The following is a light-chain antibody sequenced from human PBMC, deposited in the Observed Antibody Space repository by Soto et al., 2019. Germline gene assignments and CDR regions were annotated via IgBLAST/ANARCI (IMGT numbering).Light chain of an antibody. CDR1: QRIGPY. J-gene: IGKJ4*01. CDR2: AAT. V-gene: IGKV1-39*01. Sequence: DIQMTQSPSSLSASVGDSVTITCRASQRIGPYVNWYQQKPGKAPKLLISAATNLEDGVPSRFGGSGSGTNFSLTISSLQSEEFAVYYCKNYVNWPLTVGGGNKVDIK. CDR3: KNYVNWPLT.